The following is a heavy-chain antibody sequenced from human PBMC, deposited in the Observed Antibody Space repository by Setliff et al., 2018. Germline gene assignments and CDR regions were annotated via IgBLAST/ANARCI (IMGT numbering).Heavy chain of an antibody. V-gene: IGHV4-30-4*08. CDR2: IYSSGST. CDR3: ARESRYYYDNLGTLDY. D-gene: IGHD3-22*01. CDR1: GGSISSGDYY. Sequence: SETLSLTCTVSGGSISSGDYYWSWIRQPPGKGLEWIGYIYSSGSTYYNPPLKSRGSISVDTSKNQFSLKLSSVTAADTAVYYCARESRYYYDNLGTLDYWGQGTLVTVSS. J-gene: IGHJ4*02.